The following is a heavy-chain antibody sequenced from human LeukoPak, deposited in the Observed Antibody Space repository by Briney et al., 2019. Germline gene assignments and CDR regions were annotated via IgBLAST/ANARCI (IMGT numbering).Heavy chain of an antibody. J-gene: IGHJ5*02. CDR2: INHSRST. V-gene: IGHV4-34*01. D-gene: IGHD3-10*01. CDR3: ARRVLYYYGSGSYLGVWFDP. CDR1: GGSFSGYY. Sequence: KPSETLSLTCAVYGGSFSGYYWSWIRQPPGKGLEWIGEINHSRSTNYNPSLKSRVTISVDTSKNQFSLKLSSVTAADTAVYYCARRVLYYYGSGSYLGVWFDPWGQGTLVTVSS.